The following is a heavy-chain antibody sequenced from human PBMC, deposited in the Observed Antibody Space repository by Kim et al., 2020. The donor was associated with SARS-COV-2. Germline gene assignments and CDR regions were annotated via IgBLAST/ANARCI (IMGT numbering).Heavy chain of an antibody. Sequence: ASVKVSCKASGYTFSNYGISWVRLAPGQGLEWMGWISGSTGATQYAQKFQGRVTMTTDTSAATAYMELRSLRSDDTALYYCARAHISTNSLFFYWGQGTL. V-gene: IGHV1-18*01. CDR3: ARAHISTNSLFFY. J-gene: IGHJ4*02. CDR1: GYTFSNYG. D-gene: IGHD2-8*01. CDR2: ISGSTGAT.